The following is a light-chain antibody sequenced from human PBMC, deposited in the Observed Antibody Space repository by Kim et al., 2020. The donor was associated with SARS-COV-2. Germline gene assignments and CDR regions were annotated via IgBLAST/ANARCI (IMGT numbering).Light chain of an antibody. CDR3: SSYTSSGTQV. CDR2: DVS. V-gene: IGLV2-14*03. Sequence: SALTQPASVSGSPGQSITISCTGTSSDVGAYNFISWYQQHPGKAPRLMIYDVSDRPSGVSNRFSGSKSGNTASLTISGLQAEDEGDYYCSSYTSSGTQVFGGGTQLTVL. J-gene: IGLJ2*01. CDR1: SSDVGAYNF.